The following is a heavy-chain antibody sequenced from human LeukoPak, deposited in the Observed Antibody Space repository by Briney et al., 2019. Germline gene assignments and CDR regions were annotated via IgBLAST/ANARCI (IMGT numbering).Heavy chain of an antibody. CDR2: ISSSSSYI. V-gene: IGHV3-21*01. Sequence: GGSLRLSCAASGFTFSSYSMNWVRQAPGKGLEWVSSISSSSSYIYYADSVKGRFTISRDNAKNSLYLQMNSLRAEDTAVYYCARDRRYSYGTDAFDIWGQGTMVTVSS. CDR3: ARDRRYSYGTDAFDI. D-gene: IGHD5-18*01. J-gene: IGHJ3*02. CDR1: GFTFSSYS.